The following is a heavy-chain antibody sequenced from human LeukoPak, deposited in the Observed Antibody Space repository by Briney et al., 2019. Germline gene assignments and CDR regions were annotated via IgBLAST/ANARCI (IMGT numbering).Heavy chain of an antibody. Sequence: SQTLSLTCTVSGGSISSGGYYWSWIRQHPGKGLEWIGYIYYSGSTYYNPSLKSRVTISVDTSKNQFSLKLSSVTAADTAVYYCARDNPVVTAAPGAFDIWGQGTMVTVSS. D-gene: IGHD2-21*02. CDR3: ARDNPVVTAAPGAFDI. CDR2: IYYSGST. V-gene: IGHV4-31*03. CDR1: GGSISSGGYY. J-gene: IGHJ3*02.